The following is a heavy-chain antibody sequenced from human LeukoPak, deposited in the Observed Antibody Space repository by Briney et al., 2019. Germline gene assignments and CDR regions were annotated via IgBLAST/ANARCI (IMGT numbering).Heavy chain of an antibody. CDR2: IYYSGGI. CDR3: ARSGGNFLGVFDI. D-gene: IGHD1-7*01. Sequence: SETLSLTCTVSGGSISSYYWSWIRQSPEKGLEWIGYIYYSGGINYTPSLKSRVSISVDTSKNQFSLKLNSLTAADTAVYYCARSGGNFLGVFDIWGQGTMVAVSS. CDR1: GGSISSYY. J-gene: IGHJ3*02. V-gene: IGHV4-59*01.